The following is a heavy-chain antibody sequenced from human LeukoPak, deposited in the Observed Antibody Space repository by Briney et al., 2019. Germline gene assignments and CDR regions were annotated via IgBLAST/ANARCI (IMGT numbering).Heavy chain of an antibody. CDR1: GYSISSGYY. CDR3: ARATSSYFYYMDV. V-gene: IGHV4-38-2*01. Sequence: PSETLSLTCAVSGYSISSGYYWGWIRQPPRKGLEWIGTIYHNGNTYYNPSLKSRVTISVDTSKNEFSLKLSSVTAADTAVYYCARATSSYFYYMDVWGKGTTVTISS. J-gene: IGHJ6*03. D-gene: IGHD5-12*01. CDR2: IYHNGNT.